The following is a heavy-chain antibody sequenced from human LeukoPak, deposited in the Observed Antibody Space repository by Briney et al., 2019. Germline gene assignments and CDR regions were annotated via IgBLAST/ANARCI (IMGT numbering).Heavy chain of an antibody. CDR1: GGSLSSSSYY. Sequence: SETLSLTCTVSGGSLSSSSYYWGWIRQPPGKGLEWIASISHTGSTYHNPSLKSRVIISVDMSKNQFSLKLSSVTAADTALYYCARAGWIHGWFDPWGQGTLVTVSS. J-gene: IGHJ5*02. V-gene: IGHV4-39*07. D-gene: IGHD6-19*01. CDR2: ISHTGST. CDR3: ARAGWIHGWFDP.